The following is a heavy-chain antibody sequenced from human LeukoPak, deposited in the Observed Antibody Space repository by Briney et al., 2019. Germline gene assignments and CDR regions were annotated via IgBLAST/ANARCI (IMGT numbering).Heavy chain of an antibody. D-gene: IGHD2-15*01. CDR1: GFTFSSYS. V-gene: IGHV3-48*01. J-gene: IGHJ5*02. Sequence: GGSLRLSCAASGFTFSSYSMNWVRQAPGKGLEWVSYISSSSSTIYYADSVKGRFTISRDNAKNSLYLQMNSLRAEDTAVYYCARDELGYCSGGSCRTKLVGWFDPWGQGTLVTVSS. CDR3: ARDELGYCSGGSCRTKLVGWFDP. CDR2: ISSSSSTI.